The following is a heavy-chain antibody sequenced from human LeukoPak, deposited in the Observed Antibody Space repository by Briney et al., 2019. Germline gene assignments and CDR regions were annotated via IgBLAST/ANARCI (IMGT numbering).Heavy chain of an antibody. V-gene: IGHV3-7*01. J-gene: IGHJ4*02. CDR3: AREEEYYDFWSGYSN. CDR1: GFNFSSYW. CDR2: IKQDGSEK. D-gene: IGHD3-3*01. Sequence: GGSLRLSCAASGFNFSSYWMSWVRQAPGKGLEWVANIKQDGSEKYYVDSVKGRFTISRDNAKNSLYLQMNSLRAEDTAVYYCAREEEYYDFWSGYSNWGQGTLVTVSS.